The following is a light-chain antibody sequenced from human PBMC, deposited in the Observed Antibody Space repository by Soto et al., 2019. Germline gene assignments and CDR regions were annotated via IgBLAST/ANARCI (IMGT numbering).Light chain of an antibody. J-gene: IGKJ1*01. CDR3: QQYIDWPPGT. V-gene: IGKV3-15*01. CDR2: DTS. Sequence: EIVLTQSPPTLSVSQGERVTLSCRASQSVSSSLAWYQQRPGQAPRLLIYDTSTRAAGISARFSGSGSGTEFTLTISSLQSEDFAVYYCQQYIDWPPGTFGQGTKVDIK. CDR1: QSVSSS.